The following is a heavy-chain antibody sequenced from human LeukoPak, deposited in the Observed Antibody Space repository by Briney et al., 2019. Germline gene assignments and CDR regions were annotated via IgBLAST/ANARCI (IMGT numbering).Heavy chain of an antibody. Sequence: PSETLSLTCAVSCDSISSGGYSWSWIRQTPGKGLEWIAYIHDSGSTYNNPSLKSRLSISIDTSKNQFSLKLNSVTAADTAVYYCARVIAAAGNNWFDPWGQGTLVTVSS. CDR3: ARVIAAAGNNWFDP. V-gene: IGHV4-30-4*07. CDR2: IHDSGST. J-gene: IGHJ5*02. D-gene: IGHD6-13*01. CDR1: CDSISSGGYS.